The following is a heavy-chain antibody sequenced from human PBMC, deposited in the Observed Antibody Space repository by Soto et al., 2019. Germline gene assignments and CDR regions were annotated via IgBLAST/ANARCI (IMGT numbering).Heavy chain of an antibody. V-gene: IGHV3-23*01. J-gene: IGHJ4*02. CDR2: ISGSGGST. Sequence: PGGSLRLSCAASGFTFSSYAMSWVRQAPGKGLEWVSAISGSGGSTYYADSVKGRFTISRDNSKNTLYLQMNSLRAEDTAVYYCAKDRVYGYSYGYSSDYWGQGTLVTVSS. D-gene: IGHD5-18*01. CDR1: GFTFSSYA. CDR3: AKDRVYGYSYGYSSDY.